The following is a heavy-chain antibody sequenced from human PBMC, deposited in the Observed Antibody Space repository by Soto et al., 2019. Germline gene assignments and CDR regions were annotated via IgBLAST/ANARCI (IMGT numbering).Heavy chain of an antibody. Sequence: QVQLVESGGGLVKPGGSLRLSCAASGFTFSNYYMSWIRQAPGQGLEWVSYISSSSSYTNYADSEKGRFTISRDNAKNSLYLQRTSLRAADTAVYYCARGYSGRWYGNYYYGIDDWGHGTTVTVSS. CDR3: ARGYSGRWYGNYYYGIDD. V-gene: IGHV3-11*05. D-gene: IGHD6-13*01. CDR1: GFTFSNYY. CDR2: ISSSSSYT. J-gene: IGHJ6*02.